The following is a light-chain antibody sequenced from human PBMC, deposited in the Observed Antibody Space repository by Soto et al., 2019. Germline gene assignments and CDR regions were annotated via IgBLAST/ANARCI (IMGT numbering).Light chain of an antibody. J-gene: IGKJ5*01. Sequence: DIQMTQSPSSLSASVLDIVTITFRASQSISSYLNWYQQKPGKAPKLLIYAASSLQSGVPSRFSGSGSGTDFTLTISSLQPEDFATYYCQQSYSTPITFGQGTRLEI. CDR3: QQSYSTPIT. CDR2: AAS. CDR1: QSISSY. V-gene: IGKV1-39*01.